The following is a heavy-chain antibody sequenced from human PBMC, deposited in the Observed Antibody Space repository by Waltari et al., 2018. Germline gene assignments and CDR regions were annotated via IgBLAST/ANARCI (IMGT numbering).Heavy chain of an antibody. CDR1: GGSFSGYY. J-gene: IGHJ4*02. Sequence: QLQLQESGPGLVKPSETLSLTCAVYGGSFSGYYWSWIRQPPGKGLEWIGEIKHSGSTNYNPSLKSRVTISVDTSKNQFSLKLSSGTAADTAVYYCARAGPYIWGSYRPRGGFDYWGQGTLVTVSS. CDR2: IKHSGST. CDR3: ARAGPYIWGSYRPRGGFDY. V-gene: IGHV4-34*01. D-gene: IGHD3-16*02.